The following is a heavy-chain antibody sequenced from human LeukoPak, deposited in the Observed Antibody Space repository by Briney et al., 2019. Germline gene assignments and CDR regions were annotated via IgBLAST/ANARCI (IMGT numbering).Heavy chain of an antibody. CDR3: ARDLQLGGTYYYYYGMDV. D-gene: IGHD3-16*01. V-gene: IGHV1-18*01. Sequence: VASVKVSCKASGYTFTSYGISWVRQAPGQGLEWMGWISAYNGNTNYAQKLQGRVTMTTDTSTSTAYMELRSLRSDDTAVYYCARDLQLGGTYYYYYGMDVWGQGTTVTVSS. CDR1: GYTFTSYG. CDR2: ISAYNGNT. J-gene: IGHJ6*02.